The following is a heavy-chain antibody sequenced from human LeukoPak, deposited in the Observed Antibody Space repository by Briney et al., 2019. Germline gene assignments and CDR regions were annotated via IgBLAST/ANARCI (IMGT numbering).Heavy chain of an antibody. CDR2: ISAYNGDT. J-gene: IGHJ4*02. D-gene: IGHD4-17*01. Sequence: ASVKVSCKASGYTFTSYGFSWVRQAPGQGLEWMGWISAYNGDTNYAQKFQGRVTMTTEKSTTTAYMELRSLRSDDTAMYYCARTPVGFNTVTPTDVRYWGQGTLVTVSS. V-gene: IGHV1-18*01. CDR1: GYTFTSYG. CDR3: ARTPVGFNTVTPTDVRY.